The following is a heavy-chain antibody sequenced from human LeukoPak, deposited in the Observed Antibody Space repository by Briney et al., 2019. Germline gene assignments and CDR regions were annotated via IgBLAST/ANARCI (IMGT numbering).Heavy chain of an antibody. J-gene: IGHJ3*02. V-gene: IGHV1-69*05. Sequence: ASVKVSCKASGGTFSSYAISWVRQAPGQGLEWMGGIIPIFGTANYAQKFQGRVTITTDESTSTAYMELSSLRSEDTAVYYCARDRMGAATPDAFDIWGQGTMVTVSS. CDR2: IIPIFGTA. D-gene: IGHD2-15*01. CDR1: GGTFSSYA. CDR3: ARDRMGAATPDAFDI.